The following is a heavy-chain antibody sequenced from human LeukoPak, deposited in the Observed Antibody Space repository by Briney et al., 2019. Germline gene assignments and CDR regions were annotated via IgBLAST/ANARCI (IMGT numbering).Heavy chain of an antibody. V-gene: IGHV4-59*08. J-gene: IGHJ4*02. D-gene: IGHD3-3*01. CDR1: GGSISSYF. Sequence: SETLSLTCTVSGGSISSYFWSWIRQPPGRGLEWIGEINHSGSTNYNPSLNNRVTISLDTSKNQFSLKLSSVTAADTAVYYCATLSARVNYDFWSGYYRDYWGQGTLVTVSS. CDR2: INHSGST. CDR3: ATLSARVNYDFWSGYYRDY.